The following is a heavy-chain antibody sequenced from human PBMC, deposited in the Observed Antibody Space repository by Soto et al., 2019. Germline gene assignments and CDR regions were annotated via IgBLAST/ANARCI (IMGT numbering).Heavy chain of an antibody. J-gene: IGHJ4*02. CDR1: GFTFHTYS. CDR2: ISPGSSNI. CDR3: ARGRNDYGAWYYFDY. D-gene: IGHD4-17*01. Sequence: EVQLVESGGGLVKPGGSLRLSCAVSGFTFHTYSMNWVRQAPGKGLEWVSSISPGSSNIYYAQSVKGRFTISRDNAKSSLSLQMNSVRAEDTAVYYCARGRNDYGAWYYFDYWGQGTLVTVSS. V-gene: IGHV3-21*01.